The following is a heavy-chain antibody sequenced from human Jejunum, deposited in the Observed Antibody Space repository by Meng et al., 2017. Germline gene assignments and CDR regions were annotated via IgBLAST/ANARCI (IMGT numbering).Heavy chain of an antibody. V-gene: IGHV3-9*01. D-gene: IGHD6-25*01. CDR2: ISWNSGSL. Sequence: GGSLRLSCSASGFTFDDYSMHWVRQAPGKGLEWVSGISWNSGSLAYADSVKGRFTISRDNARDSLYLQMNRLRTEDTALYYCAKSKSGWRGRDYFGLDVWGQGTTVTVSS. CDR1: GFTFDDYS. J-gene: IGHJ6*02. CDR3: AKSKSGWRGRDYFGLDV.